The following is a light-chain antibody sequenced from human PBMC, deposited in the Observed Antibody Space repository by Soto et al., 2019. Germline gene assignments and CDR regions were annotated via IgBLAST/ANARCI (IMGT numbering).Light chain of an antibody. CDR2: DVS. V-gene: IGLV2-11*01. CDR1: SSDVGGYNY. J-gene: IGLJ2*01. Sequence: QSVLTQPRSVSGSPGQSVTISCTGTSSDVGGYNYVSWYQQHPGKAPKLMIYDVSKRPSGVPDRFSGSKSGNTASLTISGLQAEDEADYYFCSYAGSYTLVVFGGGTKLTVL. CDR3: CSYAGSYTLVV.